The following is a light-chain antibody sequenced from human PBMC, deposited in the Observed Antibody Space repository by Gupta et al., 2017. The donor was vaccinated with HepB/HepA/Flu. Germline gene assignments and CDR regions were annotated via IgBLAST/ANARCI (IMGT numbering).Light chain of an antibody. J-gene: IGLJ2*01. CDR3: NSRDSSGNHLV. CDR1: SLRSFY. V-gene: IGLV3-19*01. Sequence: SSELTQDPAVSVALGQTVRITCQGDSLRSFYASWYQQKPGQAPVLLIYGKNNRPSAIPDRFSGSSSGNTASLTITGAQAEDEADYYCNSRDSSGNHLVFGGGTKLTVL. CDR2: GKN.